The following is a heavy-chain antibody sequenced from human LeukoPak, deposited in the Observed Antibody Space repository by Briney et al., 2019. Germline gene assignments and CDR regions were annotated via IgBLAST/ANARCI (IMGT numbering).Heavy chain of an antibody. CDR1: GFTFSTHS. D-gene: IGHD5-24*01. V-gene: IGHV3-21*01. Sequence: GRSLRLSCAASGFTFSTHSMSWVRQSPGKGLEWVSPISSGSSHIYYADSMKGRFTISRDNAKNTLFLQMNSLRAEDTAVYYCARDFRTQLDGYSPPYHFDYWGQGALVTVSS. CDR3: ARDFRTQLDGYSPPYHFDY. J-gene: IGHJ4*02. CDR2: ISSGSSHI.